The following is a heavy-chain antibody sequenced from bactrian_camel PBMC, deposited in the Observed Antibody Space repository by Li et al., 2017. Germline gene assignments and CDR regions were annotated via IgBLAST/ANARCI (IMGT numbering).Heavy chain of an antibody. V-gene: IGHV3S40*01. J-gene: IGHJ6*01. CDR1: AYTPANVR. CDR2: IAHDDRST. D-gene: IGHD1*01. CDR3: VRDGATSFGY. Sequence: VQLVESGGGSVQAGGSLRLSCAFDAYTPANVRMAWFRQAPGKGLEWIAGIAHDDRSTYYADSMKGRFTISRDNAKNTVYLQMNSLKPEDTGVYYCVRDGATSFGYWGQGTQVTVS.